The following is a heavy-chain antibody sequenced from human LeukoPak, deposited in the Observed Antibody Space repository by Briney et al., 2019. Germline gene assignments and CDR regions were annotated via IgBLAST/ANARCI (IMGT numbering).Heavy chain of an antibody. Sequence: SETLSLTCTVSGGSISSSSYYWGWIRQPPGKGLEWIGSIYYSGSTYYNPSLKSRVTISVDTSKNQFSLKLSSVTAADTAMYYCARDGYNYGGRLLDYWGQGTLVTVSS. V-gene: IGHV4-39*02. CDR1: GGSISSSSYY. D-gene: IGHD5-18*01. CDR3: ARDGYNYGGRLLDY. J-gene: IGHJ4*02. CDR2: IYYSGST.